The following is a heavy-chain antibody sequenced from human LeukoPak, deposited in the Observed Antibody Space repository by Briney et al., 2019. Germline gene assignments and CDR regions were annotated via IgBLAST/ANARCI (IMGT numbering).Heavy chain of an antibody. V-gene: IGHV4-61*01. CDR2: IYYSGST. CDR3: ARGGGSLDY. J-gene: IGHJ4*02. Sequence: SETLSLTCTVSGGSVSSGSYYWNWIRQPPGKGLEWIGYIYYSGSTYYNPSLKSRVTISVDTSKNQFSLKLSSVTAADTAVYYCARGGGSLDYWGQGTLVTVSS. D-gene: IGHD1-26*01. CDR1: GGSVSSGSYY.